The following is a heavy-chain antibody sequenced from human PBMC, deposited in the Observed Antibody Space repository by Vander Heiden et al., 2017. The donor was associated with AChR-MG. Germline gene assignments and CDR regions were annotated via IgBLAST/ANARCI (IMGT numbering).Heavy chain of an antibody. CDR1: GFTFSSYS. CDR3: ARDLGGYCSGGSCYSLDY. V-gene: IGHV3-21*01. D-gene: IGHD2-15*01. J-gene: IGHJ4*02. CDR2: ISSSSSYI. Sequence: VQLVESGGGLVKPGGSLRLSCAASGFTFSSYSMNWVRRAPGKGLEWVSSISSSSSYIYYADSVKGRFTISRDNAKNSLYLQMNSLRAEDTAVYYCARDLGGYCSGGSCYSLDYWGQGTLVTVSS.